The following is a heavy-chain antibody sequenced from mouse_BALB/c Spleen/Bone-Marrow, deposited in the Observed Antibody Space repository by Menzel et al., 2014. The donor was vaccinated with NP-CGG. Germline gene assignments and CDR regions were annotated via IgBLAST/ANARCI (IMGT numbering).Heavy chain of an antibody. CDR1: GYTFTSYY. Sequence: QVHVKQSGAELEKPGASVKLSCKASGYTFTSYYLYWVKQRPGQGLEWIGEINPSNGGTNFNERFKSKASLTVDKSSSTAYMQLNSLTSEDSAVYYCTRRSLLSDYYSMDYWGQGTSVTVSS. J-gene: IGHJ4*01. D-gene: IGHD2-10*01. V-gene: IGHV1S81*02. CDR3: TRRSLLSDYYSMDY. CDR2: INPSNGGT.